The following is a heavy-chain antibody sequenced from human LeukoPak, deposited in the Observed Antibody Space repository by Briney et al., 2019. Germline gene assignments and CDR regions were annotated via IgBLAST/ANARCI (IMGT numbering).Heavy chain of an antibody. CDR2: ISTSGST. CDR1: GVSISSYH. Sequence: SETLSLTCTVSGVSISSYHWSWIWQPAGKGLEWIGRISTSGSTNYNPSLKSRVTMSVDTSKNQFSLKLSSVAAADTAVYYCARWSYYGSGNYLYDDWGQGTLVTVSS. V-gene: IGHV4-4*07. J-gene: IGHJ4*02. D-gene: IGHD3-10*01. CDR3: ARWSYYGSGNYLYDD.